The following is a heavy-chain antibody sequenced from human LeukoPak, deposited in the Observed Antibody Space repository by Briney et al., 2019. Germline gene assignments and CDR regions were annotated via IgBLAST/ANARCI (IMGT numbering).Heavy chain of an antibody. CDR2: ISAYKGNT. V-gene: IGHV1-18*01. CDR1: GYTFTSYG. J-gene: IGHJ4*02. CDR3: ARDGPRFLEWSKFDY. Sequence: ASVKVSCKASGYTFTSYGISWVRQAPGQGLEWMGWISAYKGNTNYAQKLQGRVTMTTDTSTSTAYMELRSLRSDDTAVYYCARDGPRFLEWSKFDYWGQGTLVTVSS. D-gene: IGHD3-3*01.